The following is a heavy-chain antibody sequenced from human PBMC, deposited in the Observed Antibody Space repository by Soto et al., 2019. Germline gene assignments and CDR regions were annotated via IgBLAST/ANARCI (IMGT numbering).Heavy chain of an antibody. CDR2: IYYSGST. CDR3: ARDFDDFWSGPQPAHWFDP. CDR1: GGSISSYY. V-gene: IGHV4-59*01. D-gene: IGHD3-3*01. Sequence: SETLSLTCTVSGGSISSYYWSWIRQPPGKGLEWIGYIYYSGSTNYNPSLKSRVTISVDTSKNQFSLKLSSVTAADTAVYYCARDFDDFWSGPQPAHWFDPWGQGTLVTVSS. J-gene: IGHJ5*02.